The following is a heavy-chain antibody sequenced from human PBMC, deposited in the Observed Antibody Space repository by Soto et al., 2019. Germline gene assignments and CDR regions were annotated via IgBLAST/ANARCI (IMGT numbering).Heavy chain of an antibody. Sequence: EVHLVESGGGLVQPGGSLRLSCAASGFTVSGNYVTWVRQAPGKGLEWVSVIYTDDNIYYADSVTSRFTISRDNSKNTFYLQMNRLSVEDTAVYYCATELIAKYGMDVWGQATTVTVSS. CDR1: GFTVSGNY. CDR3: ATELIAKYGMDV. V-gene: IGHV3-53*01. CDR2: IYTDDNI. D-gene: IGHD2-21*01. J-gene: IGHJ6*02.